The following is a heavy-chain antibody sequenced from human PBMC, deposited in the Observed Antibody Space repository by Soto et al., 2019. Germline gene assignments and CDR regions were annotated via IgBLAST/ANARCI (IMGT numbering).Heavy chain of an antibody. CDR1: GGSFSGYY. Sequence: SETLSLTCAVYGGSFSGYYWSWIRQPPGKGLEWIGEINHSGSTNYNPSLKSRVTISVDTSKNQFSLKLSSVTAADTAVYYCARGSGYYDFWSGYPYFDYWGQGTLVTVSS. CDR3: ARGSGYYDFWSGYPYFDY. J-gene: IGHJ4*02. D-gene: IGHD3-3*01. V-gene: IGHV4-34*01. CDR2: INHSGST.